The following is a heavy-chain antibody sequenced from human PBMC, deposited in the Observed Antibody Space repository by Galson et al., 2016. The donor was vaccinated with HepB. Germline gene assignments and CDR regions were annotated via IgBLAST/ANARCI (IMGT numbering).Heavy chain of an antibody. CDR2: IFHTGRS. CDR1: GASIISTNYN. CDR3: ARHPTGYPNWFDL. J-gene: IGHJ5*02. D-gene: IGHD3-9*01. Sequence: ETLSLTCTVSGASIISTNYNWGWIRQPPGKGLEWIASIFHTGRSDYNPSLQSRVTISVDTSMNRFSLSLRSVSTADTATYFCARHPTGYPNWFDLWGHGTLVVVSS. V-gene: IGHV4-39*01.